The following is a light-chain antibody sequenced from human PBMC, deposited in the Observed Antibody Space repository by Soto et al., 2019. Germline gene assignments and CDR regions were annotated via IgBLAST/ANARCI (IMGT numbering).Light chain of an antibody. V-gene: IGKV1-5*03. CDR3: QQANSFPLT. J-gene: IGKJ4*01. CDR1: QSIKNW. Sequence: DIQMTQSPSTLSASVGDRVTITCRASQSIKNWLAWYQQKPGEAPKLLIYKASTLESGVPSRFSGSGSGTEFTLTISCLQPDDVATYYCQQANSFPLTFGGGTKVDIK. CDR2: KAS.